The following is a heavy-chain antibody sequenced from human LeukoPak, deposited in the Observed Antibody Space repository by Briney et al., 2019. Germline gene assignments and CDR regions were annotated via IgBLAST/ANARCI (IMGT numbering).Heavy chain of an antibody. CDR2: IWDDGSEK. CDR1: GFTFSSYG. J-gene: IGHJ4*02. V-gene: IGHV3-33*01. D-gene: IGHD4-17*01. Sequence: GGSLRLSCAASGFTFSSYGMHWVRQAPGKGLEWVAVIWDDGSEKYYADSVKGRFSISRDNSKNTLYLQMNSLRAEDTAVYYCATQDYGDYAWVFDYWGQGTLVTVSS. CDR3: ATQDYGDYAWVFDY.